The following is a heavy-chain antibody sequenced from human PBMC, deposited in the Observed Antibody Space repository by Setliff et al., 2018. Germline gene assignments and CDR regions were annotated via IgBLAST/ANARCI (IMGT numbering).Heavy chain of an antibody. V-gene: IGHV3-33*01. CDR3: ARDREGDGNYYMDV. CDR2: IWFDGSNE. D-gene: IGHD1-1*01. CDR1: GFTFSTFA. J-gene: IGHJ6*03. Sequence: PGGFLRLSCEATGFTFSTFAIHWVRQAPGKGLEWLALIWFDGSNEYYEDSVKGRFTISRDNSKNMAYLEMNSLRAEDTAVYYCARDREGDGNYYMDVWGKGTAVTVSS.